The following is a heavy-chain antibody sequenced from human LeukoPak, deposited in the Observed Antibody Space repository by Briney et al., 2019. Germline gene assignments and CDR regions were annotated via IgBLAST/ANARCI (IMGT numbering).Heavy chain of an antibody. CDR1: GFTFSSYS. V-gene: IGHV3-21*04. CDR3: VREHTYYYDSSGDAFDI. CDR2: ISSSSSYI. D-gene: IGHD3-22*01. Sequence: GGSLRLSCAASGFTFSSYSMNWVRQAPGKGLEWVSSISSSSSYIYYADSVKGRFTISRDNAKNSLYLQMNSLRAEDTALYYCVREHTYYYDSSGDAFDIWGQGTMVTVSS. J-gene: IGHJ3*02.